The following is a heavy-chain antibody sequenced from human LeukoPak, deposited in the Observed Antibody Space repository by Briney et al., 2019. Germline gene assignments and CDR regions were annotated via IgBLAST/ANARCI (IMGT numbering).Heavy chain of an antibody. D-gene: IGHD5-18*01. CDR1: GGTFSSYA. Sequence: SVKVSCKASGGTFSSYAISWVRQAPGQGLERMGRIIPIFGTANYAQKFQGRVTITTDESTSTAYMELSSLRSEDTAVYYCARDGAQLSPFDYWGQGTLVTVSS. V-gene: IGHV1-69*05. CDR3: ARDGAQLSPFDY. J-gene: IGHJ4*02. CDR2: IIPIFGTA.